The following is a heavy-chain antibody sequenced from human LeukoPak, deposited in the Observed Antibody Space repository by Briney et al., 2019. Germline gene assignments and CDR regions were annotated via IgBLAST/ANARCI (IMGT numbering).Heavy chain of an antibody. D-gene: IGHD1-26*01. CDR3: ARRAGAGNWFDP. J-gene: IGHJ5*02. V-gene: IGHV5-51*01. CDR2: IYPDDSAT. Sequence: GESLKISCKGSGYRFTSYWIGWVRQMPGKGLEWMGIIYPDDSATRYSPSFQGQVTVSADKSISTAYLQWSSLEASDTAMYYCARRAGAGNWFDPWGQGTLVTVSS. CDR1: GYRFTSYW.